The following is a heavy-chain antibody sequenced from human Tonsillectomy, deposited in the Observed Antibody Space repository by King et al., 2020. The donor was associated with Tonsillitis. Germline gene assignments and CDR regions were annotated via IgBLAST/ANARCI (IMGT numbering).Heavy chain of an antibody. J-gene: IGHJ4*02. CDR2: IYSGGST. Sequence: VQLVESGGGLVQPGGSLRLSCAASGFTVSNNYMNWVRQAPGKGLEWVSVIYSGGSTYYADSVKSRFIISRHNSKNTLYLQMNSLSAEDTAVYYCASASQSLYSGAEYWGQGTLVTVSS. V-gene: IGHV3-53*04. D-gene: IGHD6-19*01. CDR1: GFTVSNNY. CDR3: ASASQSLYSGAEY.